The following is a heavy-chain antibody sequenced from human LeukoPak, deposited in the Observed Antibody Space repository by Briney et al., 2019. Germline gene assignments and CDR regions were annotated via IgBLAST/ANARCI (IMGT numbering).Heavy chain of an antibody. V-gene: IGHV4-34*01. Sequence: GSLRLSCAASGFTFSSYWMSWVRQAPGKGLEWIGEINHSGVTHYSPSVRGRVTMSIDTSKNQFSLTLTSVTAADTAVYYCARDRVGGNRRDDSSIWAQGTTVTVSS. CDR2: INHSGVT. CDR1: GFTFSSYW. J-gene: IGHJ3*02. D-gene: IGHD1/OR15-1a*01. CDR3: ARDRVGGNRRDDSSI.